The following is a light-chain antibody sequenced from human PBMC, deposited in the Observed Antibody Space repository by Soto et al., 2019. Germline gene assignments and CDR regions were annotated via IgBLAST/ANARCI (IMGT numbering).Light chain of an antibody. V-gene: IGKV1-5*03. CDR1: QSISSW. Sequence: DIQMTQSPSTLSASVGDRVTITCRASQSISSWLAWYQQKPGKAPKLLIYKASSLESGVPSRFGGSGSGTEFTLTISSLQPDDFATYYCQQYNSYLFGQGTKVDI. J-gene: IGKJ1*01. CDR3: QQYNSYL. CDR2: KAS.